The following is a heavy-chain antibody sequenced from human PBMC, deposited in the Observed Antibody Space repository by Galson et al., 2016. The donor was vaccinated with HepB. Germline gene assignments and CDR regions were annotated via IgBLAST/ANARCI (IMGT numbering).Heavy chain of an antibody. Sequence: LRLSCAASGFTFSSYGMYWVRQAPGMGLEWVAVISYDGSKKYYADSVKGRFTISRDNSKNTLYLQMSSLRAEDTAVYYCAKDEFLEGDYYYYGMDVWGQGTTVTVPS. D-gene: IGHD3-3*01. V-gene: IGHV3-30*18. J-gene: IGHJ6*02. CDR2: ISYDGSKK. CDR3: AKDEFLEGDYYYYGMDV. CDR1: GFTFSSYG.